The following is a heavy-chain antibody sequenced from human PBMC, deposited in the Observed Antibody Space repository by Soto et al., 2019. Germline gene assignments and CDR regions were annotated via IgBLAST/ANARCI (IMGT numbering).Heavy chain of an antibody. J-gene: IGHJ6*02. CDR2: IYPGDSDT. Sequence: XXSLKISWKGSGYSFTGYWIVWVRQMPGKGLEWMGIIYPGDSDTRYSPSLQGQVTISADKSISTAYLQWSSLKASDTAMYYCARQTGPPLYYYGMDVWGQGTTVTVSS. CDR3: ARQTGPPLYYYGMDV. V-gene: IGHV5-51*01. D-gene: IGHD1-1*01. CDR1: GYSFTGYW.